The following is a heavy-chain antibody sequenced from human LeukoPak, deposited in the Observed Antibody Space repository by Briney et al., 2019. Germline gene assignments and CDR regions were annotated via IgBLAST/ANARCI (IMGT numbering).Heavy chain of an antibody. D-gene: IGHD3-3*01. J-gene: IGHJ4*02. V-gene: IGHV4-34*01. CDR1: GGSFSGYY. CDR3: ARVRGYYDFWSGYRPEYYFDY. Sequence: PSETLSLTCAVYGGSFSGYYWSWIRQPPGKGLEWIGEISHSGSTNYNPSLKSRVTISVDTSKNQFSLKLSSVTAADTAVYYCARVRGYYDFWSGYRPEYYFDYWGQGTLVTVSS. CDR2: ISHSGST.